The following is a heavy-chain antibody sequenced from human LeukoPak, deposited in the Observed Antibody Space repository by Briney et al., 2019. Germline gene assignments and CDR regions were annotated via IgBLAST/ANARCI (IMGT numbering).Heavy chain of an antibody. Sequence: PETLSLTCAVYGGSFSGYYWSWIRQPPGKGLEWIWEINHSGSTNYNPSLKSRVTISVDTSKNQFSLKLSSVTAADTAVYYCARGRWKRYYDSSGYIDYWGQGTLVTVSS. V-gene: IGHV4-34*01. CDR3: ARGRWKRYYDSSGYIDY. CDR2: INHSGST. J-gene: IGHJ4*02. D-gene: IGHD3-22*01. CDR1: GGSFSGYY.